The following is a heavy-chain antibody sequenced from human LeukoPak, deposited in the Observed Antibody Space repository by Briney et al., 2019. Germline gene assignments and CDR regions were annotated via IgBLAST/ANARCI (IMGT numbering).Heavy chain of an antibody. Sequence: GRSLRLSCAASGFTFSSYAMHWVRQAPGKGLEWVAVISYDGGNKYYADSVKGRFTISRDNSKNTLYLQMNSLRAEDTAVYYCARDVLVVVITTVDYWGQGTLVTVSS. CDR3: ARDVLVVVITTVDY. V-gene: IGHV3-30-3*01. CDR1: GFTFSSYA. J-gene: IGHJ4*02. CDR2: ISYDGGNK. D-gene: IGHD3-22*01.